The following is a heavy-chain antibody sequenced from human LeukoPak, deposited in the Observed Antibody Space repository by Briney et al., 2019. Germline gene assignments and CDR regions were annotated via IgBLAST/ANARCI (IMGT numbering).Heavy chain of an antibody. V-gene: IGHV4-39*01. J-gene: IGHJ2*01. CDR1: GGSITTSSYY. D-gene: IGHD2/OR15-2a*01. CDR2: IYYIGST. CDR3: ARAFRARYFDL. Sequence: PSETLSLTCTVSGGSITTSSYYWGWIRQPPGKGLEWIGIIYYIGSTYYNPSLKGRVTISVDTSKNQFSLKLSSVTAADTAVYYCARAFRARYFDLWGRGTLVTVSS.